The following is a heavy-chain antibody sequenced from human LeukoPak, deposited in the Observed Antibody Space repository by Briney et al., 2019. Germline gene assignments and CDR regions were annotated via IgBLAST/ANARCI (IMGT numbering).Heavy chain of an antibody. J-gene: IGHJ4*02. CDR1: ENSFSDYS. V-gene: IGHV3-48*01. D-gene: IGHD2/OR15-2a*01. Sequence: GGSLRLSCVGSENSFSDYSMNWVRQAPGKGLEWVSYITSSSSSIYYADSVKGRFTISRDNAKNSLYLQMNNLRAEDTAVYYCASSKGPFDYWGQGTLVTVSS. CDR2: ITSSSSSI. CDR3: ASSKGPFDY.